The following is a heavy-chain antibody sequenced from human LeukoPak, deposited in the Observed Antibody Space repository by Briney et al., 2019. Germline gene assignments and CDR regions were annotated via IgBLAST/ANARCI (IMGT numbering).Heavy chain of an antibody. J-gene: IGHJ5*02. D-gene: IGHD2-2*01. CDR3: ARVEVYCSSTSCYLGYNWFDP. CDR2: MNPNSGNT. Sequence: GASVKVSCKASGYTFTSYDINWVRQASGQGLEWMGWMNPNSGNTGYAQKFQGRVTMTRNTSRSTAYMELSSLRSEDTAVYYCARVEVYCSSTSCYLGYNWFDPWGQGTLVTVSS. V-gene: IGHV1-8*01. CDR1: GYTFTSYD.